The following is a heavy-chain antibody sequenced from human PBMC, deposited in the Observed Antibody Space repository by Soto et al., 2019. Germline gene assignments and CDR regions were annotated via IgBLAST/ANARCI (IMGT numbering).Heavy chain of an antibody. J-gene: IGHJ3*02. D-gene: IGHD5-12*01. CDR1: GFTFSSYA. V-gene: IGHV3-30-3*01. Sequence: GGSLRLSCAASGFTFSSYAMHWVRQASGKGLEWVAVISYDGSNKYYADSVKGRFTLSRDNSKNMRYLQMNSLRAEDPDVYYCARVLKATTGAFDIWGQGTIFTASS. CDR3: ARVLKATTGAFDI. CDR2: ISYDGSNK.